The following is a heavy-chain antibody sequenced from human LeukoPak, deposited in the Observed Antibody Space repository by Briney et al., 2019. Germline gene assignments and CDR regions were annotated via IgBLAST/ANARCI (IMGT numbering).Heavy chain of an antibody. CDR1: GFTFSSYW. Sequence: PGGSLRLSXAASGFTFSSYWMSWVRQAPGKGLEWVANIKQDGSEKYYVDTVKGRFTISRDNAKNSLYLQMNSLRAEDTAVYYCARMDYDFWSGYKNFDYWGQGTLVTVSS. CDR3: ARMDYDFWSGYKNFDY. CDR2: IKQDGSEK. J-gene: IGHJ4*02. V-gene: IGHV3-7*01. D-gene: IGHD3-3*01.